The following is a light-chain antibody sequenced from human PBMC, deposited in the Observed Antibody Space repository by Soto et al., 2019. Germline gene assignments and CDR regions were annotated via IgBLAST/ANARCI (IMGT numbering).Light chain of an antibody. J-gene: IGKJ1*01. CDR3: QQYNNWPGT. CDR2: GAS. CDR1: QSVSSN. Sequence: EIVMTQSPATLSVSPGERATLSCRASQSVSSNLAWYQQKPGQAPRLLIYGASTRATGIPARFSGSGSGTEFTLTISSLQSEDFEVYYCQQYNNWPGTFCQGTKVDIK. V-gene: IGKV3-15*01.